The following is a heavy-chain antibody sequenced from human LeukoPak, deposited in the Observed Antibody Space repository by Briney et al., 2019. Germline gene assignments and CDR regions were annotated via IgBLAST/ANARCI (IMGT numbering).Heavy chain of an antibody. CDR3: ASLTDTAMVTVDY. J-gene: IGHJ4*02. CDR1: GGTFSSYT. CDR2: IIPILGIA. Sequence: SVKVSCKVSGGTFSSYTISWVRQAPGQGLEWMGRIIPILGIANYAQKFQGRVTITADKSTSTAYMELSSLRSEDTAVCYCASLTDTAMVTVDYWGQGTLVTVSS. D-gene: IGHD5-18*01. V-gene: IGHV1-69*02.